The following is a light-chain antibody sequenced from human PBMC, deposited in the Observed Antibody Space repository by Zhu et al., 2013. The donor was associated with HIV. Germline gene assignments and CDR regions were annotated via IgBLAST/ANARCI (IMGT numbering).Light chain of an antibody. CDR2: WAS. CDR3: QQYYSTPYS. CDR1: QSVLYSSNNKNY. J-gene: IGKJ2*03. Sequence: DIVMTQSPDSLAVSLGARATINCKSSQSVLYSSNNKNYLAWYQQNPGQPPKLLIYWASTRESGVPDRFSGSESGTDFTLTISSLQAEDVAVYYCQQYYSTPYSFGQGTKLEIK. V-gene: IGKV4-1*01.